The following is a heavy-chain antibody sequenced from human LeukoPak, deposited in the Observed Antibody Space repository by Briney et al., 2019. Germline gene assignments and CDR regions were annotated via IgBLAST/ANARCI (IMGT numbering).Heavy chain of an antibody. Sequence: PGGSLRLSCAASGFTFSSYSMNWVRRAPGKGLEWVSSISSSSSYIYYADSVKGRFTISRDNAKNSLYLQMNSLRAEDTAVYYCARGDYTYYDFWSGNYYLLDYWGQGTLVTVSS. CDR3: ARGDYTYYDFWSGNYYLLDY. CDR2: ISSSSSYI. CDR1: GFTFSSYS. V-gene: IGHV3-21*01. J-gene: IGHJ4*02. D-gene: IGHD3-3*01.